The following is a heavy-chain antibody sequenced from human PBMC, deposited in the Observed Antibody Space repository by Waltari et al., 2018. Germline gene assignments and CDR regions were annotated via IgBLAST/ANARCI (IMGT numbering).Heavy chain of an antibody. D-gene: IGHD1-7*01. CDR3: ARGSVNWNYNTGVDYYYGVDV. Sequence: LQLQESGPGLVKPSETLSLTCTVSGGSISSSSYYWGWIRQPPGKGLEWVANIKQDESGKHYVDSVKGRFNISRDNAKNSLRLQMNSLRAGDTAVYYCARGSVNWNYNTGVDYYYGVDVWVQGTTVTVSS. J-gene: IGHJ6*02. CDR1: GGSISSSSYY. V-gene: IGHV3-7*01. CDR2: IKQDESGK.